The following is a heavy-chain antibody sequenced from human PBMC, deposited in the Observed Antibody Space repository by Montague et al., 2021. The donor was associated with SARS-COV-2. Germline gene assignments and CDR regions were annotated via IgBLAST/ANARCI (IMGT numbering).Heavy chain of an antibody. CDR2: IYTSGST. CDR3: ARVGVGTMVRGDIPAYYYDGRDV. V-gene: IGHV4-61*02. CDR1: GGSISSGSYY. D-gene: IGHD3-10*01. J-gene: IGHJ6*02. Sequence: TLSLTCTVSGGSISSGSYYWSWIRQPAGKGLEWIGRIYTSGSTNYTPSLKSRVTLSVDTSKNQFSLKLSSVTAADTAVYYCARVGVGTMVRGDIPAYYYDGRDVWGQGTTVTVSS.